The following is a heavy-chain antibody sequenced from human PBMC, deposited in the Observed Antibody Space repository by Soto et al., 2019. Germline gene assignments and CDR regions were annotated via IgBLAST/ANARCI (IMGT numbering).Heavy chain of an antibody. J-gene: IGHJ6*02. CDR1: GGSINYSY. D-gene: IGHD4-17*01. Sequence: SETLSLTCPVSGGSINYSYWTWIRQPPGKGLEWIGYISYTGSANYNASLKSRLTISVDTSKNQFSLKLSSVTAADTALYYCARVNYGDYYYGMDVWGQGTTVTVSS. CDR2: ISYTGSA. V-gene: IGHV4-59*01. CDR3: ARVNYGDYYYGMDV.